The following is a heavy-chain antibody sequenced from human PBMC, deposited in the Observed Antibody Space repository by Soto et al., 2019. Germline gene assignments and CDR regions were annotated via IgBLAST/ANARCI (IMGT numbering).Heavy chain of an antibody. CDR2: INYSGST. V-gene: IGHV4-31*03. Sequence: SETLSLTCTVSGGSISSGGYYWSWIRQHPGKGLEWIGYINYSGSTYYNPSLTSRVTISVDTSKNQFSLKLSSVTAADTAVYYCARDSSGYYNWFDPWGQGTLVTVSS. CDR1: GGSISSGGYY. CDR3: ARDSSGYYNWFDP. D-gene: IGHD3-22*01. J-gene: IGHJ5*02.